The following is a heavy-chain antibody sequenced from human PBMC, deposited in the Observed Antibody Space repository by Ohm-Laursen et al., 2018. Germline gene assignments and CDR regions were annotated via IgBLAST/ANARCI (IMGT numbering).Heavy chain of an antibody. CDR2: FSYGGSNK. J-gene: IGHJ4*02. D-gene: IGHD5-18*01. V-gene: IGHV3-30*18. Sequence: SPGLSCSAAGFIFRKFRMPLGRQAPGKGVGWGAGFSYGGSNKYYADSVKGRFTISRDNSKNTLCLQMNSLRAEDTAVYYCVKDLGPYSYGYGGSSDYWGQGTLVTVSS. CDR3: VKDLGPYSYGYGGSSDY. CDR1: GFIFRKFR.